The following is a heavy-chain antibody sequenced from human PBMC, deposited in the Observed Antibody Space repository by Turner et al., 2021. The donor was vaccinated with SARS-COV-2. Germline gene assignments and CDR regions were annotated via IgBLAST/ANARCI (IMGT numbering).Heavy chain of an antibody. Sequence: QVQLVESGGGVVQPGRSLRLSCAASGFTFSSYGMHWGRQAPGKGLEWVAVISYDGNNKYYADSVKGRFTISRDNSKNTLYLQMNSLRAEDTAVYYCAKQLGLYSNPMYYFDYWGQGTLVTVSS. J-gene: IGHJ4*02. D-gene: IGHD4-4*01. CDR2: ISYDGNNK. CDR1: GFTFSSYG. CDR3: AKQLGLYSNPMYYFDY. V-gene: IGHV3-30*18.